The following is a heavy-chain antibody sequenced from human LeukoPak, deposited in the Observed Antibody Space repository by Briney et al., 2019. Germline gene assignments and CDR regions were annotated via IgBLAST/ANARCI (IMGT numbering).Heavy chain of an antibody. CDR2: ISAYNGNT. J-gene: IGHJ4*02. CDR1: GYTFTSYG. CDR3: ASPGSYYDILTGPGYCDY. Sequence: ASVKVSCKASGYTFTSYGISWVRQAPGQGLEWMGWISAYNGNTNYAQKLQGRVTMTTDTSTSTAYMELSRLTSDDTAVYYCASPGSYYDILTGPGYCDYWGQGTLVTVSS. V-gene: IGHV1-18*01. D-gene: IGHD3-9*01.